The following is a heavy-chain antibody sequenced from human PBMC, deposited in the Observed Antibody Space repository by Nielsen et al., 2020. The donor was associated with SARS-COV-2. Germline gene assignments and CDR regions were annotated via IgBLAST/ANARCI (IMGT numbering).Heavy chain of an antibody. CDR3: AREQSFCGVDCYSYFDF. CDR2: ISTDSGNP. V-gene: IGHV7-4-1*02. D-gene: IGHD2-21*02. J-gene: IGHJ4*02. Sequence: ASVKVSCKASGYTFTNYAMNWVRQAPGQGLEWMGWISTDSGNPTYAQGFTGRFVFSLDTSVTTTYLQISNLKAEDTAVHYCAREQSFCGVDCYSYFDFWGQGALVTVSS. CDR1: GYTFTNYA.